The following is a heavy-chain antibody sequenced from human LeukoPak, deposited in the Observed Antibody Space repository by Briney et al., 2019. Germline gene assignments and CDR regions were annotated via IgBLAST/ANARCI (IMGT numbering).Heavy chain of an antibody. J-gene: IGHJ4*02. D-gene: IGHD6-13*01. Sequence: PGGSLRLSCAASGFTFDDYAMHWVRQVPGKGLEWVSSISWNSGSIVYADSVKGRFTISRDNAKNSLYLQMNSLRAEDTALYYCAKDTEIAAAGTIPFDYWGQGTLVTVSS. V-gene: IGHV3-9*01. CDR1: GFTFDDYA. CDR3: AKDTEIAAAGTIPFDY. CDR2: ISWNSGSI.